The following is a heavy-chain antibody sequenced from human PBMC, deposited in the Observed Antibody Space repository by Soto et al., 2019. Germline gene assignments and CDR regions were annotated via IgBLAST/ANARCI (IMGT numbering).Heavy chain of an antibody. CDR1: GFTFSAYA. V-gene: IGHV3-23*01. CDR3: AKFEGHPLEYWYLDF. CDR2: IHGGGGAT. Sequence: EVQLLESGGGLVQPGGSLRLSCAASGFTFSAYAMGWVRHAPGKGLEWVSTIHGGGGATHYADSVKGRFTISRADSKNTLYAQMNSLRAEDTAVYYCAKFEGHPLEYWYLDFWGRGTLVTVSS. J-gene: IGHJ2*01. D-gene: IGHD1-1*01.